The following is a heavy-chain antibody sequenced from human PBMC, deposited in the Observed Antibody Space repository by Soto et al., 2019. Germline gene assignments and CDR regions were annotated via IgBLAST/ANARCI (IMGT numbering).Heavy chain of an antibody. Sequence: SQTLSLTCTVSGGSISSSSYYWGWIRQPPGKGLEWIGSIYYSGSTYYNPSLKSRVTISVDTSKNQFSLKLSSVTAADTAVYYCARHYSMTAYMDVWGQGTTVTVSS. CDR3: ARHYSMTAYMDV. D-gene: IGHD2-21*02. CDR1: GGSISSSSYY. J-gene: IGHJ6*02. V-gene: IGHV4-39*01. CDR2: IYYSGST.